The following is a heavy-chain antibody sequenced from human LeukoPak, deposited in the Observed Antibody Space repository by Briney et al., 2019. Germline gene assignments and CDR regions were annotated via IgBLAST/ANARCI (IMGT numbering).Heavy chain of an antibody. CDR1: GFTFRNYA. D-gene: IGHD6-13*01. V-gene: IGHV3-30-3*01. CDR3: ARGESSSWYGGFGY. J-gene: IGHJ4*02. Sequence: WGSLRLSCAASGFTFRNYAMHWVRQAPGKGLEWVAVISYDGSNKYYADSVKGRLTISRDNSKNTLYLEMNSLRVEDTALFYCARGESSSWYGGFGYWGQGTLVTVSS. CDR2: ISYDGSNK.